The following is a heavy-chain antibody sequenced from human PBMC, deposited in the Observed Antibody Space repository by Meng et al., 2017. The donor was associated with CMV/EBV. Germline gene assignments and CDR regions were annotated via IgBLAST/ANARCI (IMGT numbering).Heavy chain of an antibody. D-gene: IGHD1-26*01. V-gene: IGHV3-33*06. CDR1: GFTFSTYG. J-gene: IGHJ2*01. Sequence: GESLKISCAASGFTFSTYGMHWVRQAPGKGLEWVAVIWYDGSNKYYADSVKGRFTISRDNSKNTLYLQMNSLRAEDTAVYYCAKDPAGNWYFDLWGRGTLVTVSS. CDR3: AKDPAGNWYFDL. CDR2: IWYDGSNK.